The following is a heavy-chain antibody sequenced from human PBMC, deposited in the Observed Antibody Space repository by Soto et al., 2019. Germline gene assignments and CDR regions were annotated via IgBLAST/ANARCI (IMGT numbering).Heavy chain of an antibody. CDR1: GFTVSSNY. Sequence: EVQLVESGGGLIQPGGSLRLSCAASGFTVSSNYMSWVRQAPGKGLEWVSVIYSGGSTYYADSVKGRFTISRDKSKNTRDLQMTSLRAEDTAGYYCAFASSSHDYWGQGTLVTVSS. J-gene: IGHJ4*02. D-gene: IGHD6-13*01. CDR3: AFASSSHDY. CDR2: IYSGGST. V-gene: IGHV3-53*01.